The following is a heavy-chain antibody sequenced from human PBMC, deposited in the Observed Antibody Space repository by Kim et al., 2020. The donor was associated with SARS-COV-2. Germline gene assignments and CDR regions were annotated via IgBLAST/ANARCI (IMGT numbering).Heavy chain of an antibody. CDR3: ARDPDTRYDILTGSWFDP. CDR2: IIPIFGTA. V-gene: IGHV1-69*13. J-gene: IGHJ5*02. Sequence: SVKVSCKASGGTFSSYAISWVRQAPGQGLEWMGGIIPIFGTANYAQKFQGRVTITADESTSTAYMELSSLRSEDTAVYYCARDPDTRYDILTGSWFDPWGQGTLVTVSS. D-gene: IGHD3-9*01. CDR1: GGTFSSYA.